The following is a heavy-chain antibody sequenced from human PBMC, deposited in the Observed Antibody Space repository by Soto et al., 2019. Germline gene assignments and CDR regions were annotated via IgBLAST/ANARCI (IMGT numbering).Heavy chain of an antibody. D-gene: IGHD6-19*01. Sequence: QVQLVESGGGVVQPGRSLRLSCAASGFTFSSYGMHWVRQAPGKGLEWVAVIWYDGSNKYYADSVKGRFTISRDNSKNTLYLQMNRLRAEDTAVYYCARGVAGKNYYYGMDVWGQGTTVTVSS. CDR2: IWYDGSNK. V-gene: IGHV3-33*01. J-gene: IGHJ6*02. CDR1: GFTFSSYG. CDR3: ARGVAGKNYYYGMDV.